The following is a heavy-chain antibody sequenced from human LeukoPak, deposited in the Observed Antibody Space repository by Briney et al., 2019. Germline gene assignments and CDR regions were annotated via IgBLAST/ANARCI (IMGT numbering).Heavy chain of an antibody. V-gene: IGHV3-23*01. CDR2: ISGSGGST. Sequence: PGGSLRLSCAASGFTFSSYAMSWVRQAPGKGLEWVSAISGSGGSTYYADSVKGRFTIFRDNSKNTLYLQMNSLRAEDTAVYYCAKDAPISYYYGSGSYSDPWGQGTLVTVSS. CDR1: GFTFSSYA. CDR3: AKDAPISYYYGSGSYSDP. J-gene: IGHJ5*02. D-gene: IGHD3-10*01.